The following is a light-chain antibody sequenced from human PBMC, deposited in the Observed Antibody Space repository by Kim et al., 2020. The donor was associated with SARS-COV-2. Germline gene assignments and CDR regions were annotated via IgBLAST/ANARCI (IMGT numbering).Light chain of an antibody. Sequence: PGQSVTISCTGTSSDVGGYNYVSWYQQHPGKAPKLMIYEVSKRPSGVPDRFSGSKSGNTASLTVSGLQAEDEADYYCSSYAGSNSPFGGGTKLTVL. V-gene: IGLV2-8*01. CDR1: SSDVGGYNY. CDR3: SSYAGSNSP. J-gene: IGLJ2*01. CDR2: EVS.